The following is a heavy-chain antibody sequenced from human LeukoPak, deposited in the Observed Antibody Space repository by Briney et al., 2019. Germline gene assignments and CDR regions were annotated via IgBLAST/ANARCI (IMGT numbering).Heavy chain of an antibody. D-gene: IGHD2-2*01. CDR1: ASTFTISG. V-gene: IGHV1-18*01. CDR3: TRVFFDIVEIPAAMWFDP. Sequence: ASVKVSCKAAASTFTISGNYWIRLAPGQGLEWMGWISAYNGNTNYAQKLQGRVTMTTDTSTSTAYMELRSLISDDTAVYYWTRVFFDIVEIPAAMWFDPWGQGTLVTVSS. J-gene: IGHJ5*02. CDR2: ISAYNGNT.